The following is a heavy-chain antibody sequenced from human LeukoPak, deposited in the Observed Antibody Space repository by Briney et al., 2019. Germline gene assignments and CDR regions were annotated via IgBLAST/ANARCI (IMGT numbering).Heavy chain of an antibody. CDR3: ARGVEPLAANTLAY. J-gene: IGHJ4*02. D-gene: IGHD1-14*01. Sequence: GGSLILSCAASGFTVITNDMTSVRQAPGKGLERVSVHYSDGNTKYADSVQGRFTISRDNSKNTLYLEMNSLSPDDTAVYYCARGVEPLAANTLAYWGQGTLVTVSS. CDR1: GFTVITND. V-gene: IGHV3-53*01. CDR2: HYSDGNT.